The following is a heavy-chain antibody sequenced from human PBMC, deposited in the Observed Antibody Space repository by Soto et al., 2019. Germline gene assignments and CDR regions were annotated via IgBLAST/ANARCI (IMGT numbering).Heavy chain of an antibody. J-gene: IGHJ4*02. V-gene: IGHV3-33*01. CDR1: GFTFSSYG. Sequence: GGSLRLSCAASGFTFSSYGMHWVRQAPGKGLEWVAVIWYDGSNKYYADSLEGRFTISRDNSKKTLYLQMNSLRAEDTAVYYCARERLGYCSGGSCYCFDYWGQGTLVTVSS. CDR3: ARERLGYCSGGSCYCFDY. CDR2: IWYDGSNK. D-gene: IGHD2-15*01.